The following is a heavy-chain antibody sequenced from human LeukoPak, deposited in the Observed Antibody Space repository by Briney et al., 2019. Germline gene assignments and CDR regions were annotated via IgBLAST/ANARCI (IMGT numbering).Heavy chain of an antibody. Sequence: PGGSLRPSCAASGFTFSSYWMHWVSQAPEKGLVWVSRINSDESSTSYADSVKGRFTISRDNAKNTLYLQMNSLRAEDTAVYYCARGIVGATVIGYWGQGTLVTVSS. CDR1: GFTFSSYW. CDR2: INSDESST. J-gene: IGHJ4*02. D-gene: IGHD1-26*01. CDR3: ARGIVGATVIGY. V-gene: IGHV3-74*01.